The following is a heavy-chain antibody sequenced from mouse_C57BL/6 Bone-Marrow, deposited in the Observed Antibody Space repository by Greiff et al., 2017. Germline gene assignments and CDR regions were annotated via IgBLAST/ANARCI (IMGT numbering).Heavy chain of an antibody. Sequence: VQLQQSGAELVRPGASVKLSCKASGYTFTDYYINWVKQRPGQGLEWIARIYPGSGNTYYNEKFKGKATLTAEKSSSTAYMQLSSLTSEDSAVYFCARGGAQATHYFDYWGQGTTLTVSS. CDR2: IYPGSGNT. D-gene: IGHD3-2*02. CDR3: ARGGAQATHYFDY. CDR1: GYTFTDYY. J-gene: IGHJ2*01. V-gene: IGHV1-76*01.